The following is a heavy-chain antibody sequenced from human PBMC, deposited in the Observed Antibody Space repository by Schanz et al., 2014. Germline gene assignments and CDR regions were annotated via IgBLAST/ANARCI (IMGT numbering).Heavy chain of an antibody. CDR3: ARAKRFGDMDV. CDR1: GGTFSTYT. J-gene: IGHJ6*02. CDR2: ISAYNGHT. D-gene: IGHD3-10*01. Sequence: VQLEQSGAEVKKPGSSVKVSCKASGGTFSTYTISWVRQAPGQGLEWMGWISAYNGHTDYAQKLQGRVTLTTDTSTSTAYMELRNLRSDDTAVYYCARAKRFGDMDVWGQGTTVTVSS. V-gene: IGHV1-18*01.